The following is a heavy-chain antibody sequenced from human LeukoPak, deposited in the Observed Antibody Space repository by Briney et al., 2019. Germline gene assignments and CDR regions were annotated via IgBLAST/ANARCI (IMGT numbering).Heavy chain of an antibody. V-gene: IGHV3-30*18. D-gene: IGHD1-26*01. CDR3: AKDLYRIVGVTRDTFDI. CDR1: GFTFSSYG. Sequence: QRGGSIRLSCAASGFTFSSYGMHCGRQAPGKGLEWVAVISYDGSNKYYADSVKGRFTIPRDNSKNALYLQMTSLRAEDTAVYYCAKDLYRIVGVTRDTFDIWGQAR. J-gene: IGHJ3*02. CDR2: ISYDGSNK.